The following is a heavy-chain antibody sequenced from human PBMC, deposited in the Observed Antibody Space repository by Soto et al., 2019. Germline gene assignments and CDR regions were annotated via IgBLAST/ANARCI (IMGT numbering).Heavy chain of an antibody. CDR3: ARSPTYDYGDYYYYMDV. CDR1: GGSISSGDYY. V-gene: IGHV4-30-4*01. CDR2: IYYSGST. Sequence: SETLSLTCTVSGGSISSGDYYWSWIRQPPGKGLEWIAYIYYSGSTYYNPSLKSRVTISVDTSKNQFSLKLSSVTAADTAVYYCARSPTYDYGDYYYYMDVWGKGTTVTV. D-gene: IGHD4-17*01. J-gene: IGHJ6*03.